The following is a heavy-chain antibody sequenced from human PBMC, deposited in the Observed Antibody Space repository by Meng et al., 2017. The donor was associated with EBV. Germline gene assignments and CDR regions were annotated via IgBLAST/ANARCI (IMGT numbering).Heavy chain of an antibody. CDR3: ARAYGDDILTGYYHVDY. CDR2: IYYSGST. Sequence: QGQESGPGLVKPSETLPLTCTVSGGSISSSSYYWGWIRQPPGKGLEWIGSIYYSGSTYYNPSLKSRVTISVDTSKNQFSLKLSSVTAADTAVYYCARAYGDDILTGYYHVDYWGQGTLVTVSS. D-gene: IGHD3-9*01. J-gene: IGHJ4*02. CDR1: GGSISSSSYY. V-gene: IGHV4-39*07.